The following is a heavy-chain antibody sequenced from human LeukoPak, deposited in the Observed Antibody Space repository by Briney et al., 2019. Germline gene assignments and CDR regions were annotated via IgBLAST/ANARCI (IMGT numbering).Heavy chain of an antibody. CDR1: GGSFSDYY. V-gene: IGHV4-34*01. D-gene: IGHD2-2*02. CDR2: INHSGRS. CDR3: AIRYCSSASCYMYY. J-gene: IGHJ4*02. Sequence: SGTLSLTCAVYGGSFSDYYWSWIRQPPGKGLEWIGEINHSGRSNYNPSLKSRVTISVDTSKKQFSLKLSSVTAADTAVYYCAIRYCSSASCYMYYWGQGTLVTVSS.